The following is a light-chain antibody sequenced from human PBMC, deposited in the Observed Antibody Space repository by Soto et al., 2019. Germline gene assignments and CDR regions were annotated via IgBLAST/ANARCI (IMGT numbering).Light chain of an antibody. Sequence: ETVLSQSPGPLSLYPGERATLSCRASQSVTSNYIAWYQQKPGQAPRLLIYRASSMATGIPDRFSGSGSGTDFTLTISRLEPEDFAVYHCQQYGTSPWTFGQGTKVDI. CDR3: QQYGTSPWT. J-gene: IGKJ1*01. V-gene: IGKV3-20*01. CDR1: QSVTSNY. CDR2: RAS.